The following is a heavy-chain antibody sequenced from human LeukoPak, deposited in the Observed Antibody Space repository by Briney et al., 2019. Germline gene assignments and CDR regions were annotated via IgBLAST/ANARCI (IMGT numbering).Heavy chain of an antibody. Sequence: ASVRVSCKASGYTFTGYYIHWVRQAPGQGLEWMGWINCNSGATTYAQIFQGRVTMTRDTSISTAYMELSRLISDDTAIYYCLMTTVTTPFDYWGQGTRVTVSS. V-gene: IGHV1-2*02. CDR1: GYTFTGYY. D-gene: IGHD4-17*01. J-gene: IGHJ4*02. CDR3: LMTTVTTPFDY. CDR2: INCNSGAT.